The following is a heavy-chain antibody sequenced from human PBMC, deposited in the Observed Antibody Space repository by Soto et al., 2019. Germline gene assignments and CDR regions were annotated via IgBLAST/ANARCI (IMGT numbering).Heavy chain of an antibody. CDR3: ARRFYGSGSYYSYYYYGMDV. J-gene: IGHJ6*02. Sequence: SETLSLTCAFYCGSFIGYYWSWIRQPPGKGLEWIGEINHSGSTNYNPSLKSRVTISVDTSKNQFSLKLSSVTAADTAVYYCARRFYGSGSYYSYYYYGMDVWGQGTTVTVSS. CDR2: INHSGST. D-gene: IGHD3-10*01. V-gene: IGHV4-34*01. CDR1: CGSFIGYY.